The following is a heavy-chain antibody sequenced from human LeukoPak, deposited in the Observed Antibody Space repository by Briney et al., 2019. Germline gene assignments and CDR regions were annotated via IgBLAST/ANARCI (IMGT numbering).Heavy chain of an antibody. CDR1: GLTFSNAW. J-gene: IGHJ4*02. D-gene: IGHD5-18*01. CDR3: TTLDTAY. CDR2: IKSKTDGGTT. V-gene: IGHV3-15*01. Sequence: GGSLTLSCAPAGLTFSNAWISWARHAPGKGLEWVGRIKSKTDGGTTDYAAPVKGRFTISRDDSQNTLYLQMNSLKTEDTAVYYCTTLDTAYWGQGTLVTVSS.